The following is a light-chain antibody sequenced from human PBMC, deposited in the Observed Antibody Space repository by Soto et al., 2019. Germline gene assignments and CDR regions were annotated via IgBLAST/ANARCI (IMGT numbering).Light chain of an antibody. J-gene: IGKJ2*01. CDR2: AAS. Sequence: DIQMTQSPSSLSASVGDRVTITCRASQSISSYLNWYQQKPGKAPKLLIYAASSLQSGVPSRFNGSGSGTDFTLTISSLQPEDFATYYCQQSYRTSYTFGQGTKLEIK. CDR3: QQSYRTSYT. CDR1: QSISSY. V-gene: IGKV1-39*01.